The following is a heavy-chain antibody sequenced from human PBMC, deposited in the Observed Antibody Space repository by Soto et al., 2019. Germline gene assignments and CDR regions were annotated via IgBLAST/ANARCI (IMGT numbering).Heavy chain of an antibody. CDR2: INPSGGST. CDR1: GYTFTSYY. D-gene: IGHD2-15*01. J-gene: IGHJ4*02. CDR3: AREGYCSGGSCSPNIDY. V-gene: IGHV1-46*01. Sequence: ASVKVSCKASGYTFTSYYMHWVRQAPGQGLEWMGIINPSGGSTSYAQKFQGRVTMTRDTSTSTVYMELSSLRSEDTAVYYCAREGYCSGGSCSPNIDYWGQGTLVTVSS.